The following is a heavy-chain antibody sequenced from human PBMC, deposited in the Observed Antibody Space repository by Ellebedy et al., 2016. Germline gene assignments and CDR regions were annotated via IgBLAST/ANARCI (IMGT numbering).Heavy chain of an antibody. D-gene: IGHD3-9*01. Sequence: SETLSLTCTVSGSSISSDNWSWIRQSPGKGLEWIGSISYSGTINYNPSLKSRVIISEDTSKNQFSLRLSSVTAADTAVYSCAGAQGRPFDWLREDAFDIWGQGTMVTISS. V-gene: IGHV4-59*01. CDR2: ISYSGTI. CDR1: GSSISSDN. J-gene: IGHJ3*02. CDR3: AGAQGRPFDWLREDAFDI.